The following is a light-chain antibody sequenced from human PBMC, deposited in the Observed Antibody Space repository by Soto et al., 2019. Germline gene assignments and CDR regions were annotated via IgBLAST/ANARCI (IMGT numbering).Light chain of an antibody. CDR2: AAS. V-gene: IGKV1-39*01. CDR3: QQSYSTPQT. J-gene: IGKJ1*01. CDR1: QSISSY. Sequence: DLQMTQSPSSLSASVGDRVTITCRASQSISSYLNWYQQKPGKAPKLLIYAASSLQRGVPSRFSGSGSGTDFTLTISSLQPEDFATYYCQQSYSTPQTFGQGTKVEIK.